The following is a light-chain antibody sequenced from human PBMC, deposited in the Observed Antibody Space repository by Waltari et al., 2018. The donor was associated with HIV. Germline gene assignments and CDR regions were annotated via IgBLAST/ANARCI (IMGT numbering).Light chain of an antibody. Sequence: DIVMTQSPDSLAVSLGERATINCKSSQSVLYSSNNKNYLVWYQQRPGQPPKLLIYWASTRESGVPDRFSGSGSGTDFTLTISSLQAEDGAVYYCQQYYNLPWTFGQGTKVEIK. CDR3: QQYYNLPWT. CDR1: QSVLYSSNNKNY. J-gene: IGKJ1*01. CDR2: WAS. V-gene: IGKV4-1*01.